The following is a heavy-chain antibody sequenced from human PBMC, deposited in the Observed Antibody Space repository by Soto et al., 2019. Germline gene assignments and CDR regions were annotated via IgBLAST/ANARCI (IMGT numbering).Heavy chain of an antibody. CDR1: GFTFSSYA. J-gene: IGHJ4*02. V-gene: IGHV3-23*01. D-gene: IGHD4-17*01. CDR3: AKTASMTIRAGFDH. Sequence: EVQVLESGGGLVQPGGSLRLSSAASGFTFSSYAMSRVRQAPGQGLEWVSAISGSGSNPYYADSVKGRFTISRDNPKNTLYLHMNSLRAADTALYDCAKTASMTIRAGFDHWGQGTLVTVSS. CDR2: ISGSGSNP.